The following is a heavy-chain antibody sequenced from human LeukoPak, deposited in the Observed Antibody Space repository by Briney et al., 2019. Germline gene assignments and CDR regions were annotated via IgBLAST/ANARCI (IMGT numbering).Heavy chain of an antibody. D-gene: IGHD3-22*01. Sequence: GGSLRLSCAASGFTFSSYAMHWVRQAPGKGLEWVAVISYDGSNKYYADSVKGRFTISRDNSKNTLYLQMNSLRAEDTAVYYCARDYSLTHSDYYDSSVPWGQGTLVTVSS. CDR1: GFTFSSYA. J-gene: IGHJ5*02. CDR2: ISYDGSNK. V-gene: IGHV3-30-3*01. CDR3: ARDYSLTHSDYYDSSVP.